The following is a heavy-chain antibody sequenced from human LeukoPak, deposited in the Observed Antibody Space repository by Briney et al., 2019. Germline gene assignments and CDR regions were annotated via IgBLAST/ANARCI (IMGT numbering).Heavy chain of an antibody. Sequence: GGSLRLSCAASGFTFSSYATSWVRQAPGKGLEWVSAISGSGGSTYYADSVKGRFTISRDNSKNTLYLQMNSLRAEDTAVYYCARGQYSGRCFDYWGQGTLVTVSS. V-gene: IGHV3-23*01. CDR2: ISGSGGST. CDR3: ARGQYSGRCFDY. CDR1: GFTFSSYA. D-gene: IGHD1-26*01. J-gene: IGHJ4*02.